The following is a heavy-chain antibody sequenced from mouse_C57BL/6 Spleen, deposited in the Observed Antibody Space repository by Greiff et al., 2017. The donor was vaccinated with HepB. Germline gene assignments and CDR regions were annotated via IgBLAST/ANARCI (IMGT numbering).Heavy chain of an antibody. CDR1: GYTFTDYY. CDR3: ARRWYSNYDWYFDV. CDR2: INPNNGGT. J-gene: IGHJ1*03. Sequence: EVQLQQSGPELVKPGASVKISCKASGYTFTDYYMNWVKQSHGKSLEWIGDINPNNGGTSYNQKFKGKATLTVDKSSSTAYMELRSLTSEDSAVYYCARRWYSNYDWYFDVWGTGTTVTVSS. D-gene: IGHD2-5*01. V-gene: IGHV1-26*01.